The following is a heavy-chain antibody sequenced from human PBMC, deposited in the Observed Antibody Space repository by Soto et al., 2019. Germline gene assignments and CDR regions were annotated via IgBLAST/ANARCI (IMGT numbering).Heavy chain of an antibody. Sequence: QVQLVQSGAEVKKPGASVKVSCKASGYTFTSYDINWVRQATGQGLEWMGWMNPNSGNTGYAQKFQGRVTMTRNTSISTAYMELSSLRSEDTAVYYCARGEGYCSGGSCYSLYYYYGMDVWGQGTTVTVSS. CDR3: ARGEGYCSGGSCYSLYYYYGMDV. CDR1: GYTFTSYD. D-gene: IGHD2-15*01. CDR2: MNPNSGNT. V-gene: IGHV1-8*01. J-gene: IGHJ6*02.